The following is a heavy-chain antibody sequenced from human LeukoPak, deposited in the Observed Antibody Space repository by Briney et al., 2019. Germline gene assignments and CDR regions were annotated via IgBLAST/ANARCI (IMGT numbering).Heavy chain of an antibody. CDR1: GGSISSGTYH. D-gene: IGHD4-23*01. V-gene: IGHV4-39*07. J-gene: IGHJ4*02. CDR3: ARGVFRPGGNMGY. CDR2: INHSGST. Sequence: SQTLSLTCTVSGGSISSGTYHWNWIRQPPGKGLEWIGEINHSGSTNYNPSLKSRVTISVDTSKNQFSLKLSSVTAADTAVYYCARGVFRPGGNMGYWGQGTLVTVSS.